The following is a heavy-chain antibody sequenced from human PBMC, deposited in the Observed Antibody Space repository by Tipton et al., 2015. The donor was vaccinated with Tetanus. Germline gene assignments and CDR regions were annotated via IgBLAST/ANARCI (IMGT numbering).Heavy chain of an antibody. J-gene: IGHJ4*02. CDR1: GGSISSGTYY. Sequence: TLFLTCTVSGGSISSGTYYWGWIRQPPGKGLEWVGSVYYNGSPYYDPSLKSRVTISVDTSKNQFSLKLSSVTAADTAVYYCSRGVDRTKAGIDWGQGTLVTVSS. CDR2: VYYNGSP. V-gene: IGHV4-39*01. CDR3: SRGVDRTKAGID. D-gene: IGHD3-3*01.